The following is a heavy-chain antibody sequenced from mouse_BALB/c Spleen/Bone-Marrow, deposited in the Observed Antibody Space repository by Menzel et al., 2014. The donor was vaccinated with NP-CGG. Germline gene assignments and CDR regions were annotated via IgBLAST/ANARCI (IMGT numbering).Heavy chain of an antibody. V-gene: IGHV2-9*02. D-gene: IGHD2-3*01. CDR2: IWAGGST. CDR3: ARRGDGYYLDY. J-gene: IGHJ2*01. Sequence: QVQLKESGPGLGAPSQSLSIPCTVSGFSLTSYGVHWVRQPLGKGLEWLGVIWAGGSTNYNSALMSRLSISKDNPKSQVFLKMNSLQTDDTAMYYCARRGDGYYLDYWGQGTTLTVSS. CDR1: GFSLTSYG.